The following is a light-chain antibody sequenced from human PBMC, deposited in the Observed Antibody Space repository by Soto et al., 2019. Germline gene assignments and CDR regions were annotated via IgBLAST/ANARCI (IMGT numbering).Light chain of an antibody. CDR2: GNT. J-gene: IGLJ2*01. V-gene: IGLV1-40*01. CDR3: LSFDSSLSLV. CDR1: SSNIGAGYD. Sequence: QSVLTQPPSVSGAPGQRVTISCTGSSSNIGAGYDVHWYQQLPGRAPKLLIYGNTNRPSGVPDRFSGSKSGTSASLAITGLQAEEEADYYWLSFDSSLSLVFGGGTQLTVL.